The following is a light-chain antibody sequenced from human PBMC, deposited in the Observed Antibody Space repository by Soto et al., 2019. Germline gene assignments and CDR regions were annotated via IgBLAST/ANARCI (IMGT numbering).Light chain of an antibody. V-gene: IGKV1-8*01. CDR3: QQYFKSRT. Sequence: AIQMTQSPSSLSASAGDRVTITCRASQDIGTYLVWYQQKPGKAPNLLIYSASTLHSGGPSRFSGSGAGTVFTLTISSLQSEHSATYYCQQYFKSRTFGQGTKVEVK. CDR1: QDIGTY. J-gene: IGKJ1*01. CDR2: SAS.